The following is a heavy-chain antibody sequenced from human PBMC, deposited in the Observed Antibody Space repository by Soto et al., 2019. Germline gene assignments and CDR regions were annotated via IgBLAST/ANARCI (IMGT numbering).Heavy chain of an antibody. V-gene: IGHV4-30-4*01. CDR2: IFYSGST. CDR1: GGSINSADYY. D-gene: IGHD3-9*01. Sequence: PSETLSLTCTVSGGSINSADYYWTWIRQPPGKGLEWIGYIFYSGSTFYNPSLKSRVSISVDTSKNQFSLRLTSVTATDTAVYYCARDPRTGYYSGHYTMDVWGQGTTVT. CDR3: ARDPRTGYYSGHYTMDV. J-gene: IGHJ6*02.